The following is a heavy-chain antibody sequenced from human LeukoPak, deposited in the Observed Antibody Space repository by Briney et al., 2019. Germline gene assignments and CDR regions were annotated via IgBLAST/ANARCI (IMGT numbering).Heavy chain of an antibody. J-gene: IGHJ4*02. V-gene: IGHV3-23*01. CDR1: GFTFSSYA. D-gene: IGHD6-13*01. Sequence: PGGSLRLSCAASGFTFSSYAMSWVRQAPGKGLEWVSAIRGSGGSTYYADSVKGRFTISRDNSKNTLYLQMNSLRAEDTAVYCCARTRYSSSFDDYWGQGTLVTVSS. CDR2: IRGSGGST. CDR3: ARTRYSSSFDDY.